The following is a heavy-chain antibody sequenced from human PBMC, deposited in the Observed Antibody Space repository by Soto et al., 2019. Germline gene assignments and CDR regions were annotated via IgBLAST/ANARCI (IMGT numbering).Heavy chain of an antibody. J-gene: IGHJ5*01. CDR2: IYYSGST. CDR1: GGSVSSGSHY. CDR3: ARDRWFDS. Sequence: QVQLQESGPGLVKPSETLSLTCTVSGGSVSSGSHYWSWIRQPPGKGLEWIGYIYYSGSTNYNPSLKSRVTISADTSKNQFSLKLSSVTAADTAVYYCARDRWFDSWGQGTLVTVSS. V-gene: IGHV4-61*01.